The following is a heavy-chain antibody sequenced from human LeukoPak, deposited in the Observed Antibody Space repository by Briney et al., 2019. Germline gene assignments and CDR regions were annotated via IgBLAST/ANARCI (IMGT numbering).Heavy chain of an antibody. CDR2: ISGSGGST. Sequence: GGSLRLSCAASGFTFSSYSMNWVRQAPGKGLEWVSAISGSGGSTYYADSVKGRFTISRDNSKNTLYLQMNSLRAEDTAVYYCAKVKLWYILHYVDYWGQGTLVTVSS. J-gene: IGHJ4*02. CDR3: AKVKLWYILHYVDY. CDR1: GFTFSSYS. V-gene: IGHV3-23*01. D-gene: IGHD5-18*01.